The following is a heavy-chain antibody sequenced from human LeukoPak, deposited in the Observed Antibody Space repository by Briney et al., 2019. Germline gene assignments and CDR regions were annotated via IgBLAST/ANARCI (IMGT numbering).Heavy chain of an antibody. CDR1: GGSFSGYF. Sequence: SETLSLTCAVFGGSFSGYFWSWIRQPPGKGLEWIGSIYYSGSTYYNPSLKSRVTISVDTSKNQFSPKLSSVTAADTAVYYCARDKIAAAGPYYYYGMDVWGQGTTVTVSS. CDR3: ARDKIAAAGPYYYYGMDV. CDR2: IYYSGST. J-gene: IGHJ6*02. D-gene: IGHD6-13*01. V-gene: IGHV4-34*01.